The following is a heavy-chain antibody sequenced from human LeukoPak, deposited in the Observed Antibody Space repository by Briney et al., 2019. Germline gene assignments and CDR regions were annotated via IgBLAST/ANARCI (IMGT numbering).Heavy chain of an antibody. V-gene: IGHV1-69*04. CDR1: GGTFSSYA. CDR2: IIPILGIA. CDR3: AREAVDTAMVFDY. D-gene: IGHD5-18*01. Sequence: SVKVSCKPSGGTFSSYAIRWVRPAPGQGLAWMGRIIPILGIANYAQKFQGRVTITADKSTSTAYMELSSLRSEDTAAYYCAREAVDTAMVFDYWGQGTLVTVSS. J-gene: IGHJ4*02.